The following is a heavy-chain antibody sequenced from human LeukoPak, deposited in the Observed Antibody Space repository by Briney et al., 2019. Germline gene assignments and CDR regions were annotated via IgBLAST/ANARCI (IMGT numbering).Heavy chain of an antibody. CDR2: MKQSGTP. Sequence: SETLSLTCAVYGGSFSAFHWNWIRQSPAKGLEWLGEMKQSGTPRYNPSLQSRVTISVDKSKNQFSLNVRSVTAADTAVYYCARLDCISDTCYNYWALGALVTVSS. V-gene: IGHV4-34*01. CDR1: GGSFSAFH. D-gene: IGHD2-21*01. J-gene: IGHJ4*02. CDR3: ARLDCISDTCYNY.